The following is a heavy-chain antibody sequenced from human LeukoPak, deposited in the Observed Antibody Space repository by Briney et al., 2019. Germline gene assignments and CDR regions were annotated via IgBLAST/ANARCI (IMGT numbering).Heavy chain of an antibody. D-gene: IGHD2-15*01. J-gene: IGHJ5*02. V-gene: IGHV1-18*01. CDR1: GYTFTSYG. CDR3: ARGSDLPGVVAA. Sequence: ASVKVSCKASGYTFTSYGISWVRQAPGQGLEWMGWISAYKGYTNYAQRLQGRVTMTTDTSTSTAYMELRSLRSDDTAVYYCARGSDLPGVVAAWGQGTLVTVSS. CDR2: ISAYKGYT.